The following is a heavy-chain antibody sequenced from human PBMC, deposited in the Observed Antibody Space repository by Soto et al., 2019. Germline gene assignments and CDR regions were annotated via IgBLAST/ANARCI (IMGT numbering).Heavy chain of an antibody. CDR3: ARGLADY. CDR1: GGSVSSGSYY. CDR2: IYYSGST. Sequence: ESGPGLVKPSETLSLTCTVSGGSVSSGSYYWSWIRQPPGKGLEWIGYIYYSGSTNYNPSLTSRVTQSVDTSKNQFSLKLSSVTAADTAVYYCARGLADYWGQGTLVTVSS. V-gene: IGHV4-61*01. J-gene: IGHJ4*02.